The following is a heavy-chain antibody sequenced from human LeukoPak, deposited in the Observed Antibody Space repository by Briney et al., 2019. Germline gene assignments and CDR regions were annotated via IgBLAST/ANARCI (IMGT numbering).Heavy chain of an antibody. V-gene: IGHV3-23*01. D-gene: IGHD6-19*01. Sequence: GALRLSCAASGFTFSSYGMHWVRQAPGKGLEWVSAISGSGGSTYYADSVKGRFTISRDNSKNTLYLQMNSLRAEDTAVYYCARCIAVAGHNWFDPWGQGTLVTVSS. CDR1: GFTFSSYG. J-gene: IGHJ5*02. CDR3: ARCIAVAGHNWFDP. CDR2: ISGSGGST.